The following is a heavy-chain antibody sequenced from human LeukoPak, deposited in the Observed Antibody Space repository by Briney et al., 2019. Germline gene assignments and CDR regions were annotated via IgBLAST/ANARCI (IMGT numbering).Heavy chain of an antibody. V-gene: IGHV1-46*01. D-gene: IGHD6-13*01. CDR1: GYTFIRYN. J-gene: IGHJ4*02. CDR2: INPNDGST. CDR3: ARVVAAAGTGDGDYFDY. Sequence: ASVKVSCKASGYTFIRYNMDWARQAPGQGLEWMGVINPNDGSTSYAQKFQGRVTMSKDTSTSTVYMELSSLRSEDTAVYYCARVVAAAGTGDGDYFDYWGQGTLVTVSS.